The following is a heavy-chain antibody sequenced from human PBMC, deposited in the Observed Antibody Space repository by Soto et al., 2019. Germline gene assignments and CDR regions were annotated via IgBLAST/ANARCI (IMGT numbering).Heavy chain of an antibody. J-gene: IGHJ4*02. D-gene: IGHD3-16*01. CDR2: ITASGYSA. CDR1: GLAFSNYA. V-gene: IGHV3-23*01. CDR3: AKGDLLWDPFDF. Sequence: EAQLLESGGGLVQPGGSLRLSCAASGLAFSNYAMTWVRQAPGKGLEWVSIITASGYSAYYGGAVKGRFTNSRDNSRSTLYLQMNGLRADDTAVYYCAKGDLLWDPFDFWGQGTLVTVSS.